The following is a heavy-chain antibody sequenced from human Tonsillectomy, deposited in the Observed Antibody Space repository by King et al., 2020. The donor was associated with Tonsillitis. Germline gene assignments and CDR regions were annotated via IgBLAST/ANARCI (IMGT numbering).Heavy chain of an antibody. CDR3: AREYCDSTSCYYFDY. CDR1: GGSINNNY. Sequence: PLQESGPGLVKPSETLSLTCTVSGGSINNNYWSWIRQPPGKGLEWIGFFYYSGSTNYNPSLKSQVTISGDTFKNQFSLKVSSVTAADTAVYYCAREYCDSTSCYYFDYWGQGILVTVSS. D-gene: IGHD2-2*01. J-gene: IGHJ4*02. CDR2: FYYSGST. V-gene: IGHV4-59*01.